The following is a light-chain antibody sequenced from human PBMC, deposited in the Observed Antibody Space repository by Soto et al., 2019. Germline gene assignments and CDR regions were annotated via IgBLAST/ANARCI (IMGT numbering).Light chain of an antibody. CDR3: YSAADNKSNVV. V-gene: IGLV3-27*01. CDR2: KDS. J-gene: IGLJ2*01. CDR1: VLAKKY. Sequence: SYELTQPSSVSVSPGQTARITCSGDVLAKKYARWFQQKPGQAPVLVIYKDSERPSGIPERFSGSSSGTTVTLTISGAQVEDEADYYCYSAADNKSNVVFGGGTKITVL.